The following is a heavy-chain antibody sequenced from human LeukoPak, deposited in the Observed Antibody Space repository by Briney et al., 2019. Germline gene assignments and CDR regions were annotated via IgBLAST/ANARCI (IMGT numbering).Heavy chain of an antibody. Sequence: TGGPLRLSCAAPEFTFRSYWIHWVRQAPGKRLVWVSRVNPDGTNTTYADSVKGRFTVSRDNAKNTLYLQMNSLRAEDTAVYYCARGVGGSSDYWGQGTLVTVSS. D-gene: IGHD1-26*01. CDR2: VNPDGTNT. CDR3: ARGVGGSSDY. V-gene: IGHV3-74*01. CDR1: EFTFRSYW. J-gene: IGHJ4*02.